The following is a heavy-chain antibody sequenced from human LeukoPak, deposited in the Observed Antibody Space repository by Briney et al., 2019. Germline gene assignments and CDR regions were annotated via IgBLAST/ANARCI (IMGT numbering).Heavy chain of an antibody. V-gene: IGHV3-9*01. CDR1: GFTFDYYS. D-gene: IGHD5-18*01. Sequence: SLRLSCAASGFTFDYYSMHWVRQAPGKGLEWVSGISYNSGSINYSESVKGRFTISRDNAKNSLYLQMNSLPVEDTALYYCAKVGPVSSYGFGFFNYWGRGTLVTVSS. J-gene: IGHJ4*02. CDR2: ISYNSGSI. CDR3: AKVGPVSSYGFGFFNY.